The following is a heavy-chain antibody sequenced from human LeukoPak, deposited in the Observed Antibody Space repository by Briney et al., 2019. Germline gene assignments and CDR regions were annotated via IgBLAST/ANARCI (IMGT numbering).Heavy chain of an antibody. D-gene: IGHD6-13*01. V-gene: IGHV1-69*13. Sequence: SVKVSCKASGGTFSSYAISWVRQAPGQGLEWMGGIIPIFGTANHAQKFQGRVTITADESTSTAYMELSSLRSEDTAVYYCARAVYSSSWDYYYYYGMDVWGQGTTVTVSS. CDR2: IIPIFGTA. CDR3: ARAVYSSSWDYYYYYGMDV. CDR1: GGTFSSYA. J-gene: IGHJ6*02.